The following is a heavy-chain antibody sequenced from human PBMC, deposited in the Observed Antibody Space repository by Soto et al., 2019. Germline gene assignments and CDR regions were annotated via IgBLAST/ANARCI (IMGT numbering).Heavy chain of an antibody. V-gene: IGHV3-30*18. CDR2: ISDTGSSH. D-gene: IGHD2-2*01. Sequence: GGSLTLSCVGSGFTFSSYGMHWVRQAPGKGLECVAVISDTGSSHYYAASVEGRFTISRENSKNTLSLHMDRLRVEDTAVYYCAKDRGGDCPDNSCYFGADYWGQGTPVTVSS. CDR3: AKDRGGDCPDNSCYFGADY. CDR1: GFTFSSYG. J-gene: IGHJ4*02.